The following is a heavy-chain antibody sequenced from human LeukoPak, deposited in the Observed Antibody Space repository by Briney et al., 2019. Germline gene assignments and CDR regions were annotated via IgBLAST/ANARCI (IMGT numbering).Heavy chain of an antibody. CDR2: IIPILGIA. V-gene: IGHV1-69*04. D-gene: IGHD3-3*01. J-gene: IGHJ3*02. CDR1: GGTFSSYA. Sequence: SVKVSCKASGGTFSSYAISWVRQAPGQGLEWMGRIIPILGIANYAQKFQGRVTITADKSTSTAYMELSGLRSEDTAVYYCARAKYYDFWSGSLSFDIWGQGTMVTVSS. CDR3: ARAKYYDFWSGSLSFDI.